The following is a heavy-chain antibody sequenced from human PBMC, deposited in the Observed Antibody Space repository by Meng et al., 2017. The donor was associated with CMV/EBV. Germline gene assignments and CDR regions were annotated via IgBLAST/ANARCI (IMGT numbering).Heavy chain of an antibody. D-gene: IGHD5-18*01. CDR1: GFSLSASGVG. V-gene: IGHV2-5*01. CDR3: AHRLDYSYEARWFDP. J-gene: IGHJ5*02. CDR2: IYWNDDK. Sequence: SGPTLVKPTQTLTLTCTFSGFSLSASGVGVGWIRQPPGKALEWLALIYWNDDKRYSPSLKSRLTITKDTSKNQVVLTMTNMDPVDTATYYCAHRLDYSYEARWFDPWGQGTLVTVSS.